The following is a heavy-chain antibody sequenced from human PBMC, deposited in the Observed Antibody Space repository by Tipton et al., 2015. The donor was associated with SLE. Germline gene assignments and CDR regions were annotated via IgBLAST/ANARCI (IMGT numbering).Heavy chain of an antibody. CDR1: GFTFSNYG. CDR3: AREMFENGVDGFFHH. V-gene: IGHV3-30*03. D-gene: IGHD4-17*01. J-gene: IGHJ1*01. Sequence: SGFTFSNYGMHWVRQAPGKGLEWVALLLYEENSKLYADSVEGRFTISRDNSKNRLFLQMSSLRVEDTAVYYCAREMFENGVDGFFHHWGQGTLVTV. CDR2: LLYEENSK.